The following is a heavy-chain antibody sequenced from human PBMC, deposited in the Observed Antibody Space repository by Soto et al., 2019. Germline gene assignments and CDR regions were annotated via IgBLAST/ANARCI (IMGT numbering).Heavy chain of an antibody. D-gene: IGHD6-13*01. CDR3: ARDGGSWAYYYYGMDV. J-gene: IGHJ6*02. Sequence: SQTLSLTCAISXDSVSSNSAAWNWIRQSPSRGLEWLGRTCYRSKWYNDYAVSVKSRITINPDTSKNQFSLQLNSVTPEDTAVYYCARDGGSWAYYYYGMDVWGQGTTVTVSS. CDR1: XDSVSSNSAA. CDR2: TCYRSKWYN. V-gene: IGHV6-1*01.